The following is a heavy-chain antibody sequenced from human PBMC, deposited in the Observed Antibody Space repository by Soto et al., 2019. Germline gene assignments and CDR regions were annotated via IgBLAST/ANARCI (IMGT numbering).Heavy chain of an antibody. J-gene: IGHJ5*02. CDR2: IKGDGSGI. V-gene: IGHV3-74*01. D-gene: IGHD6-19*01. CDR1: GFIFSGYW. Sequence: EVQLLESGGGLVPPGGSLRLSCEASGFIFSGYWMHWVRQAPGKGLVWVSRIKGDGSGISYADSVKGRFTISRDNVKKTLYLLMNSLRAEDTAVYYCARAISSGGRSFLLDLWGQGALVTVSS. CDR3: ARAISSGGRSFLLDL.